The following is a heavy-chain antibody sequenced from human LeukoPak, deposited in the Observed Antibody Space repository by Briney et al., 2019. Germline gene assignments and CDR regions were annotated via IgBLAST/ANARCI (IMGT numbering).Heavy chain of an antibody. D-gene: IGHD5-12*01. J-gene: IGHJ3*02. V-gene: IGHV3-23*01. CDR2: ISGSGGST. Sequence: GGSLRLSCAASGFTFSGYAMSWVRQAPGKGLEWVSAISGSGGSTYYADSVKGRFTISRDNSKNTLYLQMNSLRAEDTAVYYCAKVRGYSGYDYLAAFDIWGQGTMVTVSS. CDR1: GFTFSGYA. CDR3: AKVRGYSGYDYLAAFDI.